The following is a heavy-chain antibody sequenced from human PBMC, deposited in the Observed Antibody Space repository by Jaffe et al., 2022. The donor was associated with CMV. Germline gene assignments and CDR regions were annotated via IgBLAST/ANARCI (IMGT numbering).Heavy chain of an antibody. CDR2: ISSSSSYI. V-gene: IGHV3-21*01. Sequence: EVQVVESGGGLVKPGGSLRLSCAASGFTFSSYSMNWVRQAPGKGLEWVSSISSSSSYIYYADSVKGRFTISRDNAKNSLYLQMNSLRAEDTAVYYCASLSRGNWYVRERYYYGMDVWGQGTTVTVSS. CDR3: ASLSRGNWYVRERYYYGMDV. J-gene: IGHJ6*02. D-gene: IGHD1-1*01. CDR1: GFTFSSYS.